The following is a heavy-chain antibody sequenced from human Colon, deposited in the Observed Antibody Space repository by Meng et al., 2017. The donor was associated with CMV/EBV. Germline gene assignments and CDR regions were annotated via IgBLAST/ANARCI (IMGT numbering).Heavy chain of an antibody. CDR1: GGTFSSYA. CDR3: ARDIDSAEGY. V-gene: IGHV1-69*12. CDR2: IIPIFGTA. D-gene: IGHD1-26*01. Sequence: QVRPGQAGAEVKKPGSSVKVSCKASGGTFSSYAISWVPQAPGQGLEWMGGIIPIFGTANDAQKCQGRVTITADESTSTAYMELSSLRSEDTAVDYCARDIDSAEGYWGQGTLVTVSS. J-gene: IGHJ4*02.